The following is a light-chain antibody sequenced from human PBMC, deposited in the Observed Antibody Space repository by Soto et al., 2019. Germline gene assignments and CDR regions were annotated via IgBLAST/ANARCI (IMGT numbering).Light chain of an antibody. CDR1: QSVSNN. CDR2: GAS. CDR3: QQYNDWPPWT. V-gene: IGKV3-15*01. Sequence: ETVLTQSPATLSVSPGERATLSCRASQSVSNNLAWYQQRPGQAPRLLISGASTRATGIPARFSGSGSGTEFTLTISSLQSEYLAIYYCQQYNDWPPWTFGQGTKVEIK. J-gene: IGKJ1*01.